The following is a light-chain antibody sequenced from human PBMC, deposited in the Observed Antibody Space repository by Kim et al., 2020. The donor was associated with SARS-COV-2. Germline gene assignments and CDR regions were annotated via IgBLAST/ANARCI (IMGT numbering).Light chain of an antibody. CDR1: QSISSW. CDR3: QQYNSYSGT. CDR2: DAS. J-gene: IGKJ2*02. V-gene: IGKV1-5*01. Sequence: SSVGDKGTIPCRASQSISSWVAWYQQKPGKAPKPLIYDASSLESGVPSRFSGSGSGTEFTLTISSLQPDDFATYYCQQYNSYSGTFGQGTKLEI.